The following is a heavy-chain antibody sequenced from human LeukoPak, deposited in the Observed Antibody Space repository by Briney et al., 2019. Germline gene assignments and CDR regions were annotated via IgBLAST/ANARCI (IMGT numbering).Heavy chain of an antibody. V-gene: IGHV3-30-3*01. J-gene: IGHJ1*01. CDR1: GFTFDDYA. CDR3: AKGSNPKSYDYWSGPEFQH. Sequence: GGSLRLSCAASGFTFDDYAMHWVRQAPGKGLEWVAVISYNGNYQYYADSVKGRFTISRDNSKNTLYLQMSSLRDDDTAVYYCAKGSNPKSYDYWSGPEFQHWGQGTLVTVSS. D-gene: IGHD3-3*01. CDR2: ISYNGNYQ.